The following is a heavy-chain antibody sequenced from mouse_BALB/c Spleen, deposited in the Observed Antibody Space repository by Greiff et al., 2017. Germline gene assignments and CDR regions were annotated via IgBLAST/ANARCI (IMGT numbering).Heavy chain of an antibody. CDR3: ARSHYYYGPSGYFDV. J-gene: IGHJ1*01. CDR1: GFTFSSFG. Sequence: EVKVVESGGGLVQPGGSRKLSCAASGFTFSSFGMHWVRQAPEKGLEWVAYISSGSSTIYYADTVKGRFTISRDNPKNTLFLQMTSLRSEDTAMYYCARSHYYYGPSGYFDVWGAGTTVTVSA. D-gene: IGHD1-1*01. CDR2: ISSGSSTI. V-gene: IGHV5-17*02.